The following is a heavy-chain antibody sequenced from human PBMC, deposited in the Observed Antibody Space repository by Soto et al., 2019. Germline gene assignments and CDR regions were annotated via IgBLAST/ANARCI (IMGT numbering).Heavy chain of an antibody. CDR1: GFAVSTSY. V-gene: IGHV3-53*01. Sequence: PGGCLRLSCAASGFAVSTSYMMWVRQAPGKGLEWVSVTYTGGSTHYADSVKGRFTISRDDSRNTLYLQMNSLRAEDTAVYYCARDPPITSDYALDVWGQGXTVTVSS. CDR3: ARDPPITSDYALDV. CDR2: TYTGGST. D-gene: IGHD4-17*01. J-gene: IGHJ6*02.